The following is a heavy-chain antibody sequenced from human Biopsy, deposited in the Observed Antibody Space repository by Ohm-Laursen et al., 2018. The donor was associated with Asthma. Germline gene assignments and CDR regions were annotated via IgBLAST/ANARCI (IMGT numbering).Heavy chain of an antibody. CDR1: GFTFSNYG. J-gene: IGHJ4*02. CDR3: AKDVFPGWELRRGPDY. V-gene: IGHV3-30*18. Sequence: SLRLSCAASGFTFSNYGMHWVRQAPGKGLDWVAVISFDGSNKNYTDSAKGRFTISRDNSRNTLHLQMNSLRAEDTAVYYCAKDVFPGWELRRGPDYWGQGTVVIVSA. CDR2: ISFDGSNK. D-gene: IGHD1-26*01.